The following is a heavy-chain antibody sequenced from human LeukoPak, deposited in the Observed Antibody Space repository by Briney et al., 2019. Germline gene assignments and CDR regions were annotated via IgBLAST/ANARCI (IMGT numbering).Heavy chain of an antibody. V-gene: IGHV3-15*01. CDR1: GFTFSNAW. CDR3: TTRPY. CDR2: VKTKTVGGTT. Sequence: PGGSLRLSCAASGFTFSNAWMNWVRQAPGKGLEWVGRVKTKTVGGTTDYAAPVKCRFTIPRDDSKNTLYLQMESLKTEDTAVYYCTTRPYWGQGTLVTVSS. J-gene: IGHJ4*02.